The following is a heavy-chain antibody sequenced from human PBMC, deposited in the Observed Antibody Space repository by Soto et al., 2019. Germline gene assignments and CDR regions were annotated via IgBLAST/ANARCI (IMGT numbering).Heavy chain of an antibody. CDR2: IYPGDSDT. J-gene: IGHJ6*03. V-gene: IGHV5-51*01. D-gene: IGHD2-8*01. CDR1: GYSFTSYW. CDR3: ARRYCTNGVCDYYMDV. Sequence: GESLKISCKGSGYSFTSYWIGWVRQMPGKGLEWMGIIYPGDSDTRYSPSFQGQVTISADKSISTAYLQWSSLKASDTAMYYCARRYCTNGVCDYYMDVWGKGTTVTVSS.